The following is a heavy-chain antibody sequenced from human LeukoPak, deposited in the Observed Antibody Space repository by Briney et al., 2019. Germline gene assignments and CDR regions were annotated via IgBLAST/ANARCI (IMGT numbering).Heavy chain of an antibody. J-gene: IGHJ5*02. Sequence: SETLSLTCTVSGGSISSSSYYWGWIRQPPGKGLEWIGSIYYSGSTYYNPSLKSRVTISVDTSKNQFSLKLSSVTAADTAVYYCARDYYDILTGDNWFDPWGQGTLVTVSS. D-gene: IGHD3-9*01. CDR3: ARDYYDILTGDNWFDP. CDR1: GGSISSSSYY. CDR2: IYYSGST. V-gene: IGHV4-39*02.